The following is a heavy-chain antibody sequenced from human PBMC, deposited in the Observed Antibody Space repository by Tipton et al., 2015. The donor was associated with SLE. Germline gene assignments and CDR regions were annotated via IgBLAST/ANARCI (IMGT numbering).Heavy chain of an antibody. D-gene: IGHD5-12*01. Sequence: TLSLTCTVSGGSISSYYWSWIRQPAGKGLEWIGRFYTSGSTNYNPSLKSRVTMSVDTSKNQFSLKLSSVTAADTAVYYCARDTGYSGYDYFYYYYGMDVWGQGTTVTVSS. J-gene: IGHJ6*02. V-gene: IGHV4-4*07. CDR1: GGSISSYY. CDR3: ARDTGYSGYDYFYYYYGMDV. CDR2: FYTSGST.